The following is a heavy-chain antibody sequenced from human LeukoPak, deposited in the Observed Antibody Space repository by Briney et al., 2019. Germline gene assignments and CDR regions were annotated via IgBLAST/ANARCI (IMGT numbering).Heavy chain of an antibody. J-gene: IGHJ6*03. CDR1: GFTFSSYS. CDR3: ARDRIVRITILLYYMDV. D-gene: IGHD3-9*01. Sequence: PGGSLRLSCAASGFTFSSYSMNWVRQAPGKGLEWVSSISSSSSYIYYADSVKGRFTISRDNAKNSLYLQMNSLRAEDTAVYYCARDRIVRITILLYYMDVWGKGATVTVSS. V-gene: IGHV3-21*01. CDR2: ISSSSSYI.